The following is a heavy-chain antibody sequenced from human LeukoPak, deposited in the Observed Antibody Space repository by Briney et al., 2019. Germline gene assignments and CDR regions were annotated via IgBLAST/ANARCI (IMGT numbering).Heavy chain of an antibody. Sequence: LPGGSLRLSCAASGFTFDDYAMHWVRQAPGKGLEWVSGISWNSGSIGYADSVKGRFTISRDNAKNSLYLQMNSLRAEDMALYYCAKESSGAFDIWGQGTMVTVSS. V-gene: IGHV3-9*03. J-gene: IGHJ3*02. CDR1: GFTFDDYA. CDR3: AKESSGAFDI. CDR2: ISWNSGSI.